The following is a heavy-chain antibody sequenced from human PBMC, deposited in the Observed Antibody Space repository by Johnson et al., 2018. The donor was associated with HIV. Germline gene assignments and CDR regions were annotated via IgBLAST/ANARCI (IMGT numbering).Heavy chain of an antibody. CDR1: GFTFDDYG. CDR3: ARVMSSGYFFDAFDI. Sequence: VQLVESGGGVVRPGGSLRLSCAASGFTFDDYGMNWVRQVPGKGLEWVSGIKWNGGSTGYADSVKGRFTIYRYNAKNSLYLQMGSLRAEDTALYYCARVMSSGYFFDAFDIWGQGTMVTVSS. J-gene: IGHJ3*02. D-gene: IGHD3-22*01. V-gene: IGHV3-20*04. CDR2: IKWNGGST.